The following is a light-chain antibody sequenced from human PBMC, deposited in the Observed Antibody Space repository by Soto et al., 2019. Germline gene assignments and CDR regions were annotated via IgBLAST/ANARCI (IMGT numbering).Light chain of an antibody. CDR2: AAS. CDR1: QSISNY. J-gene: IGKJ1*01. CDR3: QQSYSSPPT. V-gene: IGKV1-39*01. Sequence: DIQMTQSPSSLSASVGYRFIITCRASQSISNYLNWYQQKPWKAPKLLIFAASSLQSGVPSRFSGSRSGPDFTLTISSLQPEDFATYYCQQSYSSPPTFGQGTKVDIK.